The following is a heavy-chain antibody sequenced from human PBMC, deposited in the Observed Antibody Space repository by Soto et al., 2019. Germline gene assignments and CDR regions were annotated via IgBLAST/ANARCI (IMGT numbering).Heavy chain of an antibody. Sequence: EVQLVESGGGLVKPGGSLRLSCAASGFTFSNAWMSWVRQAPGKGLEWVGRIKSKTDGGTTDYAAPVKGRFTISRDDSINTLYLKMNSMKTEDTAVYYCTTENDYGDYWRLLGLVFWGQGTLVTASS. CDR1: GFTFSNAW. CDR2: IKSKTDGGTT. CDR3: TTENDYGDYWRLLGLVF. V-gene: IGHV3-15*01. J-gene: IGHJ4*02. D-gene: IGHD4-17*01.